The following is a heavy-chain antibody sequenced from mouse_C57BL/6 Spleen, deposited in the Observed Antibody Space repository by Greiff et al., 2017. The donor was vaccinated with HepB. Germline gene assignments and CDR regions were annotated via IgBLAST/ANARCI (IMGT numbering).Heavy chain of an antibody. CDR2: ISDGGSYT. V-gene: IGHV5-4*01. CDR3: ARDLGWLPSWFAY. CDR1: GFTFSSYA. J-gene: IGHJ3*01. D-gene: IGHD2-2*01. Sequence: EVQVVESGGGLVKPGGSLKLSCAASGFTFSSYAMSWVRQTPEKRLEWVATISDGGSYTYYPDNVKGRFTISRDNAKNNLYLQMSHLKSEDTAMYYCARDLGWLPSWFAYWGQGTLVTVSA.